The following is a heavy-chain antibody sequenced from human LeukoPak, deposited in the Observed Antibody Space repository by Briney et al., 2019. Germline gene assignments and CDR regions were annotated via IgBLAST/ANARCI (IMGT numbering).Heavy chain of an antibody. J-gene: IGHJ4*02. CDR2: IYHSGST. V-gene: IGHV4-30-2*01. Sequence: WVRQMPGKGLEWIGYIYHSGSTYYIPSLKSRVIISVDRSKNQFSLRLNSVTAADTAVYYCARAGYCSDGVCRFDYWGQGILVTVSP. CDR3: ARAGYCSDGVCRFDY. D-gene: IGHD2-8*01.